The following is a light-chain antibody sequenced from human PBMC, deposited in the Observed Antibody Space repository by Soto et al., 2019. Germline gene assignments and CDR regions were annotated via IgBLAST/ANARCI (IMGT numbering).Light chain of an antibody. V-gene: IGLV2-8*01. CDR1: SSDVGAYNY. J-gene: IGLJ1*01. CDR3: TSHAGTINFPCI. CDR2: EVN. Sequence: QSALTQPPSASGSPGQSVTISCTGTSSDVGAYNYVSWYQHHPGKAPKLMVYEVNKRPSGVPDRFSGSKSGNTASLTVSGLQAEDEADYYCTSHAGTINFPCIFGTGTKLTVL.